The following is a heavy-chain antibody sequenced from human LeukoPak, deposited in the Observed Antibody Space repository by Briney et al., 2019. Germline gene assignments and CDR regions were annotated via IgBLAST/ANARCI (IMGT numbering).Heavy chain of an antibody. CDR1: GGSISSCY. CDR3: ARDGGDNSEGSWFDP. Sequence: SETLSLTCTVSGGSISSCYWSWIRQHAGKGLEWIGRIYTSGSTNYNPSLKSRVTISVDTSKNQFSLKLSSVTAADTAVYYCARDGGDNSEGSWFDPWGQGTLVTVSS. J-gene: IGHJ5*02. CDR2: IYTSGST. D-gene: IGHD4-23*01. V-gene: IGHV4-4*07.